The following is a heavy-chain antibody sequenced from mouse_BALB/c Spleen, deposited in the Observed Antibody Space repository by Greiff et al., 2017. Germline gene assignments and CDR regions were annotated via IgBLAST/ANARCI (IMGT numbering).Heavy chain of an antibody. J-gene: IGHJ2*01. V-gene: IGHV3-6*02. D-gene: IGHD1-2*01. CDR1: GYSITSGYY. Sequence: EVQRVESGPGLVKPSQSLSLTCSVTGYSITSGYYWNWIRQFPGNKLEWMGYISYDGSNNYNPSLKNRISITRDTSKNQFFLKLNSVTTEDTATYYCARDRTATDYWGQGTTLTVSS. CDR3: ARDRTATDY. CDR2: ISYDGSN.